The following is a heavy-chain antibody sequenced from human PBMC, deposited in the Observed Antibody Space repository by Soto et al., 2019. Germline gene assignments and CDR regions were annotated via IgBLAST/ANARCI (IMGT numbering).Heavy chain of an antibody. V-gene: IGHV3-23*01. CDR3: ARPSFYYDSSGYYGFDY. Sequence: GGSLRLSCTASGFTFSSHAMSWVRQAPGKGLEWVSSIGGNGGRTYNADSVKGRFTISRDNSKNTLYLQMKSLRAEDTAVYYCARPSFYYDSSGYYGFDYWGPGTLVTVSS. J-gene: IGHJ4*02. CDR2: IGGNGGRT. CDR1: GFTFSSHA. D-gene: IGHD3-22*01.